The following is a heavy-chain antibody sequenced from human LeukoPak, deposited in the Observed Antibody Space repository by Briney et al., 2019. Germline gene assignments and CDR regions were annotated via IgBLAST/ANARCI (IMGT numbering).Heavy chain of an antibody. CDR3: ARRFHVADEPGDFDY. Sequence: SETLSLTCTVSGYSISTGYYWDWIRQPPGKGLEWIGTFYHGGSTYYNPSLKSRVTISVDKSKNQFSLKLSSVTAADTAVYYCARRFHVADEPGDFDYWGQGTLVTVSS. V-gene: IGHV4-38-2*02. CDR2: FYHGGST. J-gene: IGHJ4*02. CDR1: GYSISTGYY. D-gene: IGHD6-13*01.